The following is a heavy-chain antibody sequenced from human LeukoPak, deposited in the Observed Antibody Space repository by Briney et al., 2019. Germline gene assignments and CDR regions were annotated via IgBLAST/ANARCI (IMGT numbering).Heavy chain of an antibody. CDR2: INPSGGST. J-gene: IGHJ6*03. CDR3: ARDRMIGSGSYYRVYYMDV. CDR1: GYTFTSYY. D-gene: IGHD3-10*01. V-gene: IGHV1-46*01. Sequence: ASVKVSCKASGYTFTSYYMHWVRQAPGQGLEWMGIINPSGGSTSYAQKFQGRVTMTRDTSTSTVYMELSSLRSEDTAVYYCARDRMIGSGSYYRVYYMDVWGKGTTVTISS.